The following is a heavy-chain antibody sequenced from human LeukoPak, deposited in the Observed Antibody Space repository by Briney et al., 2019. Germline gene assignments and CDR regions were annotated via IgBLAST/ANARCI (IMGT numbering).Heavy chain of an antibody. Sequence: PGGSLRLSCAASGFTFSSYAMNWVRQAPGKGLEWVSAISGSGSSTYYADSVKGRFIISRDNSKNTLYLQMNSLRAEDTAIYYCAKDHFTVTTLTAFDIWGQGTMVTVSS. J-gene: IGHJ3*02. CDR2: ISGSGSST. CDR1: GFTFSSYA. CDR3: AKDHFTVTTLTAFDI. D-gene: IGHD4-17*01. V-gene: IGHV3-23*01.